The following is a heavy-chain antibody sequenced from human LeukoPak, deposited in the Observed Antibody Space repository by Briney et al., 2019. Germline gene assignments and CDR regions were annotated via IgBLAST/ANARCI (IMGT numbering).Heavy chain of an antibody. CDR2: INPSDGSR. CDR1: GYTFSSFY. V-gene: IGHV1-46*01. Sequence: ASVKVSCKASGYTFSSFYLHWVRQAPRHGLEWMGVINPSDGSRRYAQNFQDRVIMTRDTSTSTVYMELRSLRSEDTAVYYCARDGIHGVVASALQGHWFDPWGQGTLVAVSA. CDR3: ARDGIHGVVASALQGHWFDP. J-gene: IGHJ5*02. D-gene: IGHD2-15*01.